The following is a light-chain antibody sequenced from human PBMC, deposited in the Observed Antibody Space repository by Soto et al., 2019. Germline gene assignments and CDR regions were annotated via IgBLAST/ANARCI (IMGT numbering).Light chain of an antibody. V-gene: IGKV1-9*01. CDR2: SAS. CDR3: QHYNSYSEA. J-gene: IGKJ1*01. Sequence: IHLTQSPSSLSASVGDRVTITCRASQGIRTYLAWYQQKPGKAPKLLIYSASTLESGVPSRFSGSGSGTEFTLTISSLQPDDFATYYCQHYNSYSEAFGQGTKVDI. CDR1: QGIRTY.